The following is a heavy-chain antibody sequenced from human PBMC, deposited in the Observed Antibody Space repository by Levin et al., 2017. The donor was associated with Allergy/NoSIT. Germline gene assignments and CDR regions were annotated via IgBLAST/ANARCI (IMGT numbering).Heavy chain of an antibody. D-gene: IGHD2-15*01. J-gene: IGHJ5*02. CDR1: RGSISSGNFY. Sequence: SETLSLTCTVSRGSISSGNFYWSWIRQPAGKGLEWIGRLYRNGSATYNPSLKSRVTISGHTSETQFSLSLRSMTAADSGVYYCARGLEVVVEGVRPSWHTWFDPWGQGAPVTVSS. CDR3: ARGLEVVVEGVRPSWHTWFDP. V-gene: IGHV4-61*02. CDR2: LYRNGSA.